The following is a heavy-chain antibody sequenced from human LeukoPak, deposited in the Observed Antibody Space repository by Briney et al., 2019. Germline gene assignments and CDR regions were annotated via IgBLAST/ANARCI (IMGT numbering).Heavy chain of an antibody. V-gene: IGHV3-21*01. D-gene: IGHD6-19*01. Sequence: GGSLRLSCAASGFTFSSYSMNWVRQAPWKGLEWVSSISSSSSYIYYADSVKGRFTISRDNAKNSLYLQMNSLRAEDTAVYYCARSPTGWYHYYFDYWGQGTLVTVSS. CDR2: ISSSSSYI. J-gene: IGHJ4*02. CDR1: GFTFSSYS. CDR3: ARSPTGWYHYYFDY.